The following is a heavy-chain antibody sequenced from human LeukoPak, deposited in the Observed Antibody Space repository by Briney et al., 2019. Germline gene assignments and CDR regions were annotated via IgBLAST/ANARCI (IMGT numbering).Heavy chain of an antibody. V-gene: IGHV3-23*01. CDR3: AKDRAGTDY. CDR2: ISGSGGST. J-gene: IGHJ4*02. CDR1: GFTVSSNY. D-gene: IGHD1-14*01. Sequence: GGSLRLSCAASGFTVSSNYMSWVRQAPGKGLEWVSAISGSGGSTYYADSVKGRFTISRDNSKNTLYLQMNSLRAEDTAVYYCAKDRAGTDYWGQGTLVTVSS.